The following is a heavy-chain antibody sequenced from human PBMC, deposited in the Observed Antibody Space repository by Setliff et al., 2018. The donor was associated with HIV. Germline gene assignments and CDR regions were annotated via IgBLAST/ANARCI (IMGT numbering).Heavy chain of an antibody. V-gene: IGHV3-21*01. CDR2: ISSTGTYI. CDR1: GFNFSSHT. D-gene: IGHD2-21*01. Sequence: GGSLRLSCAASGFNFSSHTMNWIRQAPGKGLEWVSSISSTGTYIYYADSMKGRFTISRDNAKNSLYLQMNSLRADDTAVYYCVGMDIVVVLPPDVWGQGTTVTVSS. CDR3: VGMDIVVVLPPDV. J-gene: IGHJ6*02.